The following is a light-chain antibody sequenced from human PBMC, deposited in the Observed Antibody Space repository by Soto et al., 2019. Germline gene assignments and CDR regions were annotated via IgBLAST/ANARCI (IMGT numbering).Light chain of an antibody. Sequence: DIRSTQSPSFVSASVGDRVTITCRASQGISSFLAWYQQKPGKAPNLLMYAASTLQSGVPSRFSGGESGTEYTLTISSLQPEDSATYYCQQLYIFPLTFGQGTRLEIK. V-gene: IGKV1-9*01. J-gene: IGKJ5*01. CDR2: AAS. CDR1: QGISSF. CDR3: QQLYIFPLT.